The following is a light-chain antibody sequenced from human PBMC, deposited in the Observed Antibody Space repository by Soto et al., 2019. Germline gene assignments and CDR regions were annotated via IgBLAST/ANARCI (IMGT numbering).Light chain of an antibody. J-gene: IGKJ4*01. Sequence: DIQMTQSPSSLSASVGDRVTVTCRASQSIRGYLNWYQQKPGEAPKLLIYAASSLHSGVPSRFSGSGSGTDFTLTISSLHPEDFATSSCQHTYRTPLTFGGGTKVDIK. CDR3: QHTYRTPLT. V-gene: IGKV1-39*01. CDR1: QSIRGY. CDR2: AAS.